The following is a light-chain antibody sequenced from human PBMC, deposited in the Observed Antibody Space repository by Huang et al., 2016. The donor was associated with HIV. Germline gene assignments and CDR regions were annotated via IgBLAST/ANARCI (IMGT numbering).Light chain of an antibody. CDR2: DTS. Sequence: DIVLTQSPATLSLSPGERVTLSCRASQSVGSYLAWYQQKPGQAPRLLIYDTSNRATGIPTRFSGSGSRTDFTLTISSLESEDFAVYYCQQRSNWPHTFGQGTRLEI. CDR1: QSVGSY. CDR3: QQRSNWPHT. J-gene: IGKJ2*01. V-gene: IGKV3-11*01.